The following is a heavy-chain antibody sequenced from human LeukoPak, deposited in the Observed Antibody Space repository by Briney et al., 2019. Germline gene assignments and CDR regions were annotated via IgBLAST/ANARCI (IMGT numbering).Heavy chain of an antibody. CDR2: IYTSGST. J-gene: IGHJ6*03. CDR1: GGSISSGSYY. CDR3: ARDGGCSSTSCYEPRYMDV. D-gene: IGHD2-2*01. Sequence: SQTLSLTCTVSGGSISSGSYYWSWIRQPAGKGLEWIGRIYTSGSTNYNPSLKSRVTISVDTSKNQFSLKLSSVTAADTAVYYCARDGGCSSTSCYEPRYMDVWGKGTTVTVSS. V-gene: IGHV4-61*02.